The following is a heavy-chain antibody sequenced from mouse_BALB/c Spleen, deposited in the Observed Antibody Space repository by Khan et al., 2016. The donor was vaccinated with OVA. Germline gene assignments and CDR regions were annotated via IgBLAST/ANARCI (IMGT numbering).Heavy chain of an antibody. CDR2: IYPGSGNT. Sequence: QVQLQQSGAELVRPGTSVNISCKATGDAFTNYWLGWVKQRPGHGLEWIGDIYPGSGNTYYNEKLKGKVTLTADKSSSTAYLKLINLTSEDSAVYFCARWGMDSWGQGTSVTVSS. J-gene: IGHJ4*01. V-gene: IGHV1-63*02. CDR3: ARWGMDS. CDR1: GDAFTNYW.